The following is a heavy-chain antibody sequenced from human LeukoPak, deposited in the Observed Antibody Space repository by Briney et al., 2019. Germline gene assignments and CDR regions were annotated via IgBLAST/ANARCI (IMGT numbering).Heavy chain of an antibody. D-gene: IGHD5-24*01. CDR2: IRREANGGTP. Sequence: HPGRSLRLSCTTSGFTFEDSTMTWFRQAPGKGLEWIGFIRREANGGTPEYAASLEGRFTISRDNYKSVAYLEMNSLKSEDTAVYFCTRDSRESLMASVNAFDVWGHGTMVTVSS. J-gene: IGHJ3*01. CDR3: TRDSRESLMASVNAFDV. CDR1: GFTFEDST. V-gene: IGHV3-49*03.